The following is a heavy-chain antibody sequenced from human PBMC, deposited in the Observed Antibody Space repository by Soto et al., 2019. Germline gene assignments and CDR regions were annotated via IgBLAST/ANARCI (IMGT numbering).Heavy chain of an antibody. V-gene: IGHV4-39*01. CDR3: AVVDSTGNWFDP. D-gene: IGHD6-25*01. Sequence: PSETLSLTCTVSGGSISSGGYYWSWIRQNPGKGLECIGSMYYSGTTYYNPSLKSRVTISVDTSKNQFTLKLISVTAADTAVYYCAVVDSTGNWFDPWGEGALVTVSS. CDR1: GGSISSGGYY. CDR2: MYYSGTT. J-gene: IGHJ5*02.